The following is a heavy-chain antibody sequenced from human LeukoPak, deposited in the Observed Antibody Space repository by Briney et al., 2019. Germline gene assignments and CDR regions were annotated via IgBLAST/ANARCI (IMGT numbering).Heavy chain of an antibody. J-gene: IGHJ4*02. V-gene: IGHV3-21*01. D-gene: IGHD2-21*02. CDR3: ARDVTHCGGDCYSGDY. CDR1: GLTFSSSA. Sequence: GGSLRLSCAASGLTFSSSAMNWVRQAPGKGLEWVSSISSSSSYINYADSVKGRFTISRDNAKNSLYLQMNSLRAEDTAVYYCARDVTHCGGDCYSGDYWGQGTLVTVSS. CDR2: ISSSSSYI.